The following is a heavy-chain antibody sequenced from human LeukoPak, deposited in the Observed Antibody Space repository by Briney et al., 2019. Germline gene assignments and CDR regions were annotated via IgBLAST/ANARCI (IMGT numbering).Heavy chain of an antibody. D-gene: IGHD3-22*01. CDR2: ISDTGGRT. V-gene: IGHV3-23*01. CDR3: ARRGVLIRVILVGFHKEAYYFDS. J-gene: IGHJ4*02. CDR1: GIPLSNYG. Sequence: GGPLRLSCAVSGIPLSNYGMTWARQPPGKGLEWVEGISDTGGRTNYADSVKGRFTISRDNPKNTLYLQMNSLRAEDTAVYFCARRGVLIRVILVGFHKEAYYFDSWGRGALVTVSS.